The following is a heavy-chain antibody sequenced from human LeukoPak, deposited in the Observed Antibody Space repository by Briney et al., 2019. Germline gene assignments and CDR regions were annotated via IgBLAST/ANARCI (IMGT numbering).Heavy chain of an antibody. CDR2: INSDGGST. CDR3: AQRDRLHSLAMTGTTFDY. J-gene: IGHJ4*02. CDR1: GFTFSNYW. Sequence: SGGSLRLSCAASGFTFSNYWMHWVRQDPLKGLVWVSRINSDGGSTGYADSVKGRFTISRDNSKNTLYLQMSSLKAEDTAVYYCAQRDRLHSLAMTGTTFDYWGQGSLVTVSS. V-gene: IGHV3-74*01. D-gene: IGHD1-1*01.